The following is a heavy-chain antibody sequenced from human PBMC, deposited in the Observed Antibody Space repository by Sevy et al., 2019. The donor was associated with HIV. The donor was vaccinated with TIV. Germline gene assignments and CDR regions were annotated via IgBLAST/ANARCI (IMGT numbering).Heavy chain of an antibody. CDR2: ISWDGGST. V-gene: IGHV3-43D*04. CDR3: ASNRDGGAFDI. J-gene: IGHJ3*02. D-gene: IGHD3-16*01. Sequence: GGSLRLSCAASGFTFDDYAMHWVRQAPGKGLEWVSLISWDGGSTYYADSVKGRFTISRDNSKNSLYLQMNSLRAEDTALYYCASNRDGGAFDIWGQGTMVTVSS. CDR1: GFTFDDYA.